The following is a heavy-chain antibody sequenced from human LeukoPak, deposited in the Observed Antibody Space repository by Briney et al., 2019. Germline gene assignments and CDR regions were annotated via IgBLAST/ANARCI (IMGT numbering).Heavy chain of an antibody. CDR3: ASIHQVRGSHTFGI. D-gene: IGHD2-2*02. CDR2: INQSGSS. V-gene: IGHV4-34*01. CDR1: GGSFSDSF. J-gene: IGHJ3*02. Sequence: PSETLSLTCAVYGGSFSDSFWSWVRQPPGRGLEWIGEINQSGSSTYNPSLKSRVTMSVDTSKNQLSLQMTSVTAADTAVYYCASIHQVRGSHTFGIWGPGTMVTVSS.